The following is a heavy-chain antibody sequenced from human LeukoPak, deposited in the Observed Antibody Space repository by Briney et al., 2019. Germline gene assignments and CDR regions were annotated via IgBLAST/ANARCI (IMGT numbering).Heavy chain of an antibody. V-gene: IGHV3-20*04. CDR2: IKWNGGST. D-gene: IGHD4-23*01. J-gene: IGHJ4*02. CDR3: ARDYGGSSPFDY. CDR1: GFTFDDYG. Sequence: PGGSLRLSCAASGFTFDDYGMSWVRQAPGKGLEWVSGIKWNGGSTGYADSVKGRFTISRDNAKNSLYLHMNSLRAEDTAVYYCARDYGGSSPFDYWGQGTLVTVSS.